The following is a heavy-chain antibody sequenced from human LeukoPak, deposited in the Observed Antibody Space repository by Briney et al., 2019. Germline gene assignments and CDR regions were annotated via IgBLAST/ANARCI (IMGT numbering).Heavy chain of an antibody. J-gene: IGHJ4*02. CDR1: GFTFSSYW. V-gene: IGHV3-74*01. Sequence: PGGSLRLSCAASGFTFSSYWMYWVRHAPGKGLVWVSRINMDGFSISYADSVKGRFTISRDNAKNTLYLQMNSLRAEDTAVYYCVRAIAAARGYWGQGTLVTVSS. CDR2: INMDGFSI. CDR3: VRAIAAARGY. D-gene: IGHD3-10*01.